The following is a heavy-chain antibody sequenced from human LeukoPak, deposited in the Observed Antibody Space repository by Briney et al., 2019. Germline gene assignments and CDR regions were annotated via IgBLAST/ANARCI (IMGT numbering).Heavy chain of an antibody. V-gene: IGHV1-46*01. Sequence: ASVNVSCKASGYTFTTYYMHWVRQAPGQGLEWMGIINPSGGSTSYAQKFQGRVTMTRDTSTGTVYMQLSSLRSEDTAVYYCARDPGSDCSGGSCYLDYWGQGALVTVSS. CDR1: GYTFTTYY. D-gene: IGHD2-15*01. J-gene: IGHJ4*02. CDR3: ARDPGSDCSGGSCYLDY. CDR2: INPSGGST.